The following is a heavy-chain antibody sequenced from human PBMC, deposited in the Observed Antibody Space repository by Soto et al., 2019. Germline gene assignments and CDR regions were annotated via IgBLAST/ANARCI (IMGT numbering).Heavy chain of an antibody. CDR3: ARAQIDHYCSSWYYFDY. V-gene: IGHV1-3*01. Sequence: ASVKVSCKASGYTFTSYAMHWVRQATGQRLEWMGWINAGNSNTKYSQKYQGRVTITRDSSASTSYMELSSLRSEDTAVYFCARAQIDHYCSSWYYFDYWGQGTLVTVSS. J-gene: IGHJ4*02. D-gene: IGHD6-13*01. CDR1: GYTFTSYA. CDR2: INAGNSNT.